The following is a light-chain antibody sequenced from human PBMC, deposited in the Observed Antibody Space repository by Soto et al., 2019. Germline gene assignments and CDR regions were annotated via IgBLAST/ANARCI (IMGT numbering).Light chain of an antibody. CDR2: DVT. CDR1: SSDVGGYDY. Sequence: QSALTQPRPVSGSPGQSVTISCTGTSSDVGGYDYVSWYQQHPGKAPKLMIYDVTKRPSGVPDRFSGSKSGNTASLTISGLQPEDEADYYCCSFAGRSTVVFGRGTKLTVL. J-gene: IGLJ2*01. V-gene: IGLV2-11*01. CDR3: CSFAGRSTVV.